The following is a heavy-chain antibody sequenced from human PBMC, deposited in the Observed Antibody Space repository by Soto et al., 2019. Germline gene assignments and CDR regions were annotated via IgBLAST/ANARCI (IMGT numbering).Heavy chain of an antibody. Sequence: EVQLVESGGGLVKPGGSPRLSCAASGFTFSDYSMLWVRQDPGKGLEWLAFIGNSNNPTFYADSVRGRFTISRDNPKNSEYLQMNSLREEDTAVYFCAREEGYCNGGPCYRGAFDFWGQGTIVTVSS. V-gene: IGHV3-21*02. CDR3: AREEGYCNGGPCYRGAFDF. CDR2: IGNSNNPT. J-gene: IGHJ3*01. D-gene: IGHD2-15*01. CDR1: GFTFSDYS.